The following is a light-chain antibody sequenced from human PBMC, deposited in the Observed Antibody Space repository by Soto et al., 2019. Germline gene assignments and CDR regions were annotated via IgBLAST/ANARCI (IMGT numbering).Light chain of an antibody. V-gene: IGKV1-5*03. CDR1: QGVSTW. J-gene: IGKJ1*01. Sequence: IQMTQSPSTLSGSVGDRVTITCRASQGVSTWLAWYQHKPGQAPKLLIYEASKLQSGVPSRFSASGSVRDFTLTITSLQPEDSATYYCQQYYDFRTFGQGTKVEL. CDR3: QQYYDFRT. CDR2: EAS.